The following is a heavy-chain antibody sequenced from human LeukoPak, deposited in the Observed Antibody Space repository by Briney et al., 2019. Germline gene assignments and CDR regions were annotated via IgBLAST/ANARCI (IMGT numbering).Heavy chain of an antibody. CDR1: GGSISSSSYY. CDR2: IYYSGST. V-gene: IGHV4-39*07. Sequence: SETLSHTCTVSGGSISSSSYYWGWIRQPPGKGLEWIGSIYYSGSTYYNPSLKSRVTISVDTSKNQFSLKLSSVTAADTAVYYCARARHNWFDPWGQGTLVTVSS. J-gene: IGHJ5*02. CDR3: ARARHNWFDP.